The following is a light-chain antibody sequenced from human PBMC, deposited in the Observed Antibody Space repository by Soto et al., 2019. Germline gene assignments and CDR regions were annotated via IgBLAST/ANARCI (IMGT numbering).Light chain of an antibody. V-gene: IGKV3-15*01. CDR2: RIF. Sequence: EIVMTQSPGTVSVFPGESVTLSCRASQSVNGFLDWFQHKPGQAPRLVLKRIFIRAIGVPAGFSGSGSETEFTLTINGLQSEDSGVYYCQQYGSSPLTFGGGTKVDIK. CDR1: QSVNGF. CDR3: QQYGSSPLT. J-gene: IGKJ4*01.